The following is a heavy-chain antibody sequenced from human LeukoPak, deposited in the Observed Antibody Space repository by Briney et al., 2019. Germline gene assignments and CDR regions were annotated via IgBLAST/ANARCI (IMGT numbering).Heavy chain of an antibody. Sequence: ASVKVSCKPYGYTFNTYGITWVRQAPGQGLEWMGWISAYNGNTNYAQKLQGRVTMTTDTSTSTAYMELRSLRSDDTAVYYCARGPSGDYIDYWGQGTLVTVSS. CDR1: GYTFNTYG. D-gene: IGHD4-17*01. V-gene: IGHV1-18*01. J-gene: IGHJ4*02. CDR2: ISAYNGNT. CDR3: ARGPSGDYIDY.